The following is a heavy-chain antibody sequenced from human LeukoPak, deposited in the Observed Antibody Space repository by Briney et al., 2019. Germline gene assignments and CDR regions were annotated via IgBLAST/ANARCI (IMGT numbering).Heavy chain of an antibody. V-gene: IGHV4-38-2*02. CDR3: ARSVGGDFFDH. CDR1: GYSISSGYY. CDR2: FYHSGTT. J-gene: IGHJ4*02. D-gene: IGHD3-16*01. Sequence: SETLSLTCTVSGYSISSGYYWGWIRQPPGKGLEWIGSFYHSGTTYYNPSLKSRVAISVDTSSNQFSLKLSSMTASDTAMYYCARSVGGDFFDHWGQGTLVTVSS.